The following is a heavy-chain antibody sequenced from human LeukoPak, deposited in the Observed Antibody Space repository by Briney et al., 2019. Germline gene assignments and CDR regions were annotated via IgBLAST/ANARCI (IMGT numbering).Heavy chain of an antibody. CDR2: INPSDGST. J-gene: IGHJ5*02. Sequence: ASVKVSCKASGYSFTSYYMHWVRQAPGQGLEWMGIINPSDGSTSYPQRFQGRVTMTRDTSISTAYMELRGLRSEDTAVYYCVRDGEGVAISVNYWFDPWGQGTLVTVSS. D-gene: IGHD3-10*01. V-gene: IGHV1-46*01. CDR1: GYSFTSYY. CDR3: VRDGEGVAISVNYWFDP.